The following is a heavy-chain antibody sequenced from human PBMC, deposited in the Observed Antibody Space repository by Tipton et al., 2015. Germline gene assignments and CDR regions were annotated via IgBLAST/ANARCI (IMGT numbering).Heavy chain of an antibody. J-gene: IGHJ6*02. CDR2: IRYSGGT. Sequence: TLSLTCTVSGTSLSGFYWTWIRQPPGKGLEWFGYIRYSGGTNYKPSLRGRVSISLDMSKNQFSLKLRSVTAADTAMYFCARENAYYYGMDVWGQGTTVTVSS. D-gene: IGHD1-1*01. V-gene: IGHV4-59*01. CDR1: GTSLSGFY. CDR3: ARENAYYYGMDV.